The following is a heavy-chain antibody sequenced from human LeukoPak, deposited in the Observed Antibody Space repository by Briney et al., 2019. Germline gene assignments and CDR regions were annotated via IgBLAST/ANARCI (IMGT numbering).Heavy chain of an antibody. Sequence: GGSLRLPCAASGFTFSSYSMNWVRQAPGKGLEWVSSISSSSSYIYYADSVKGRFTISRDNAKNSLYLQMNSLRAEDTAVYYCARDLTVGATVRYFDYWGQGTLVTVSS. CDR3: ARDLTVGATVRYFDY. J-gene: IGHJ4*02. D-gene: IGHD1-26*01. V-gene: IGHV3-21*01. CDR2: ISSSSSYI. CDR1: GFTFSSYS.